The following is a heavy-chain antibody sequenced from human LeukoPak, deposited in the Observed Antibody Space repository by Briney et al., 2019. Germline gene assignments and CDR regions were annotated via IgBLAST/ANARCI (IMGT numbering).Heavy chain of an antibody. Sequence: PSETLSLTCTVSGGSISGGGYYWSWIRQHPGKGLEWVGYISYSGSTFYNPSLRSRVAISRDTSKNQVSLKLSSVTAADTAVYYCADSYGDRNYFYGMDVWGPGTTVTVSS. V-gene: IGHV4-31*03. CDR1: GGSISGGGYY. CDR3: ADSYGDRNYFYGMDV. CDR2: ISYSGST. J-gene: IGHJ6*02. D-gene: IGHD4-17*01.